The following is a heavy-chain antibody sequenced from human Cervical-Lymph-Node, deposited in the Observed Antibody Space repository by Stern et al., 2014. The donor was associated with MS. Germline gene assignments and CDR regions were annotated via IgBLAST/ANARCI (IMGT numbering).Heavy chain of an antibody. CDR1: GFSLNSSGVG. Sequence: QVTLRESGPTLVKPTQTLTLTCTFSGFSLNSSGVGVGWIRQAPGKALEGLALIYWDDDERYSPPLRSRLTITKDTSKNQVVLTMTDMDPVDTATYYCAREIAAVVPFDYWGQGTLVTVSS. CDR3: AREIAAVVPFDY. CDR2: IYWDDDE. V-gene: IGHV2-5*02. J-gene: IGHJ4*02. D-gene: IGHD6-13*01.